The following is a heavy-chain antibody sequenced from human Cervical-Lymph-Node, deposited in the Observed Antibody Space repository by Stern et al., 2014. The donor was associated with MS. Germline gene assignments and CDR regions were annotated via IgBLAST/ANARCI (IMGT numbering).Heavy chain of an antibody. CDR3: ARGSSWGGTLYYDSSFDY. V-gene: IGHV3-33*01. J-gene: IGHJ4*02. CDR1: GFTFSSYG. Sequence: EQLVESGGGVVQPGRSLRLSCAASGFTFSSYGMPWVRQAPGTGLEWVAVIWDDGSNKYYADSVKGRFTIYRDNSKNTLYLQMNSLRAEDTAVYYCARGSSWGGTLYYDSSFDYWGQGTLVTVSS. D-gene: IGHD3-22*01. CDR2: IWDDGSNK.